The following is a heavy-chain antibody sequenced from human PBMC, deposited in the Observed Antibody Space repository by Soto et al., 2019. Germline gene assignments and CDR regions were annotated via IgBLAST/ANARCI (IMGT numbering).Heavy chain of an antibody. D-gene: IGHD5-18*01. CDR2: IYYSGST. CDR1: GGSISSSSDY. Sequence: PSETLSLTCTVSGGSISSSSDYWGWIRQPPGKGLEWIGSIYYSGSTYYNPSLKSRVTISVDTSKNQFSLKLSSVTAADTAVYYCARHSDTAMVTVHYWGQGTLVTVSS. J-gene: IGHJ4*02. V-gene: IGHV4-39*01. CDR3: ARHSDTAMVTVHY.